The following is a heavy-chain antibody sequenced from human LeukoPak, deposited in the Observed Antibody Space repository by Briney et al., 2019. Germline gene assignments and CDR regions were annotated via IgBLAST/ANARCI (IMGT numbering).Heavy chain of an antibody. Sequence: GGSLRLSCAASGFTFSIAWMSWVRQAPGKGLEWVSAISGSGGNTYFADSVTGRFTVSRDNSKNTVDLQMNNLRVDDTAIYYCAKDHANTPVVTNWGQGILVSVSS. CDR3: AKDHANTPVVTN. CDR1: GFTFSIAW. V-gene: IGHV3-23*01. D-gene: IGHD2-21*02. CDR2: ISGSGGNT. J-gene: IGHJ4*02.